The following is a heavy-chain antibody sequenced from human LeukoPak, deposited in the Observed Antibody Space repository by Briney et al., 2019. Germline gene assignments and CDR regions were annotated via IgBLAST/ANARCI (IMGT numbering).Heavy chain of an antibody. J-gene: IGHJ4*02. Sequence: TGGSLRLSCAASGFTFSNYWMSWVRQAPWKGLEWVASIHQHGNEKYFVDSVRGRFTISRDNAKNSLYLQMSSLRAEDTAVYYCATLNGPLFEYWGQGTLVTVSS. V-gene: IGHV3-7*01. CDR1: GFTFSNYW. CDR3: ATLNGPLFEY. CDR2: IHQHGNEK. D-gene: IGHD2-8*01.